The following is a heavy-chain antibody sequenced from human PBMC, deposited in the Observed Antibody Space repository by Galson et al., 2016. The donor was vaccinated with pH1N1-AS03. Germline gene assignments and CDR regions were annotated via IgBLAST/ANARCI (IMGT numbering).Heavy chain of an antibody. J-gene: IGHJ6*02. CDR1: GDTFSSYA. CDR2: IIPIVGIT. V-gene: IGHV1-69*04. CDR3: TRDVHYGMDV. Sequence: SVKVSCKVSGDTFSSYAISWVRQAPGQGLEWMARIIPIVGITNFAQRFQGRVTTTADKSRTTAYMELSSLRFEDTAVYYCTRDVHYGMDVWGQGTTVTVSS.